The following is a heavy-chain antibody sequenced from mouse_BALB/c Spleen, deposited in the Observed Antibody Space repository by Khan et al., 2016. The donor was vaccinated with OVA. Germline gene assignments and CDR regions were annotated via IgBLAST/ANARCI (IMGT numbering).Heavy chain of an antibody. Sequence: VELVESGAELARPGASVKMSCKASGYTFTSYTIHWIKKRPGQGLEWIGYINPSNGYTNYNQKFKDKATLTTDKSSTTAYLQLSSLPSDDSAVLNCVRDGAYHRNDGWFAYRGQGTLVTVSA. J-gene: IGHJ3*01. CDR1: GYTFTSYT. D-gene: IGHD2-14*01. CDR2: INPSNGYT. V-gene: IGHV1-4*01. CDR3: VRDGAYHRNDGWFAY.